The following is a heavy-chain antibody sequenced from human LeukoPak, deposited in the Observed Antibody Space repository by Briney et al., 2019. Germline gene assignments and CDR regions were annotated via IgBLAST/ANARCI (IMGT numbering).Heavy chain of an antibody. CDR1: GGTFSSYA. J-gene: IGHJ4*02. Sequence: ASVKVSCKASGGTFSSYAISWVRQAPGQGLERMGGIIPIFGTANYAQKFQGRVTITADKSTSTAYMELSSLRSEDTAVYYCARDRAIYYDFGGLVVNWGQGTLVTVSS. D-gene: IGHD3-3*01. CDR3: ARDRAIYYDFGGLVVN. V-gene: IGHV1-69*06. CDR2: IIPIFGTA.